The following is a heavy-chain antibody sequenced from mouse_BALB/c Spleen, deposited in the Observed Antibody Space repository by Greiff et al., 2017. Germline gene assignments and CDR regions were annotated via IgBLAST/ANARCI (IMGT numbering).Heavy chain of an antibody. CDR2: INPSNGGT. D-gene: IGHD2-1*01. Sequence: VHLVESGAELVKPGASVKLSCKASGYTFTSYYMYWVKQRPGQGLEWIGEINPSNGGTNFNEKFKSKATLTVDKSSSTAYMQLSSLTSEDSAVYYCTRGGVYYGNYVNYWGQGTTLTVSS. V-gene: IGHV1S81*02. CDR3: TRGGVYYGNYVNY. J-gene: IGHJ2*01. CDR1: GYTFTSYY.